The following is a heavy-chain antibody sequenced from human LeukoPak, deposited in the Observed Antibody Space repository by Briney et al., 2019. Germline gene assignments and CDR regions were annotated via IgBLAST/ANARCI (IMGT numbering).Heavy chain of an antibody. CDR2: IYYSGST. V-gene: IGHV4-61*01. J-gene: IGHJ4*02. CDR1: GGSVNTGSYY. D-gene: IGHD3-10*01. Sequence: SETLSLTCTVSGGSVNTGSYYWSWIRQPPGKGLEWIGYIYYSGSTNYNPSLKSRVTISIDTSKNQFSLKLSSVTAADTAVYYCARGWYFGSGSYYFDYWGQGTLVTVSS. CDR3: ARGWYFGSGSYYFDY.